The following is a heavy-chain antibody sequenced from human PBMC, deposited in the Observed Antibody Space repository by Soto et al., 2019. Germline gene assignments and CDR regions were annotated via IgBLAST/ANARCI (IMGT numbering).Heavy chain of an antibody. J-gene: IGHJ4*02. Sequence: ETLSLTCAVYGGSFSGYYWSWIRQPPGKGLEWIGEINHSGSTNYNPSLKSRVTISVDTSKNQFSLKLSSVTAADTAVYYCARFTGEWFGELLYYFDYWGQGTLVTVSS. D-gene: IGHD3-10*01. CDR3: ARFTGEWFGELLYYFDY. CDR1: GGSFSGYY. V-gene: IGHV4-34*01. CDR2: INHSGST.